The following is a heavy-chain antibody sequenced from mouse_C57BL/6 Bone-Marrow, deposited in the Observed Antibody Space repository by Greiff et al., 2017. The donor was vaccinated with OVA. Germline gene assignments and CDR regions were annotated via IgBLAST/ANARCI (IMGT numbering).Heavy chain of an antibody. D-gene: IGHD1-1*01. J-gene: IGHJ3*01. CDR3: ARSYYSSFAD. CDR1: GYTFTSYW. Sequence: QVQLQQPGAELVMPGASVKLSCKASGYTFTSYWMHWVKQRPGQGLEWIGEIDPSDSYTNYNQKFKGKSTLTVDKSSSTAYMQLSSLTSEDSAVYYCARSYYSSFADWGQGTLVTVSA. CDR2: IDPSDSYT. V-gene: IGHV1-69*01.